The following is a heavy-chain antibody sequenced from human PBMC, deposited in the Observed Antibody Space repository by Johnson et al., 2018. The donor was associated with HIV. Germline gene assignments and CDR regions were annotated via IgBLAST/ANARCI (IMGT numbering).Heavy chain of an antibody. Sequence: GGSISSSDWWSWVRQPPGKGLEWIGEIYHSGSTNYNPSLKSRVTISVDKSRNQFSLTLSSVTAADTAVYYCAREGVLGETVTAADAFAIWGQGTMVTVSS. D-gene: IGHD2-21*02. CDR2: IYHSGST. J-gene: IGHJ3*02. CDR1: GGSISSSDW. CDR3: AREGVLGETVTAADAFAI. V-gene: IGHV4-4*02.